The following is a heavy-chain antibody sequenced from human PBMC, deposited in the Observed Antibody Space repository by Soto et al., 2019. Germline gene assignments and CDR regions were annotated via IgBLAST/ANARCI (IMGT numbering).Heavy chain of an antibody. CDR3: AGDTLGVIVSFDY. J-gene: IGHJ4*01. Sequence: PSETLSLTCTVSGGSISSRIYYWGWIRQPPGKGLEWIGSLYYSGSTYYNPSLKSRVTISVDTSKNQFSLKLSSVTAADTAIYYCAGDTLGVIVSFDYWGHGTLVTVSS. CDR1: GGSISSRIYY. V-gene: IGHV4-39*02. D-gene: IGHD3-10*01. CDR2: LYYSGST.